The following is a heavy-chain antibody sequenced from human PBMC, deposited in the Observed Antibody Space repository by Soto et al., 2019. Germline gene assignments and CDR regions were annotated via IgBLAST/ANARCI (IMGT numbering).Heavy chain of an antibody. CDR2: IYWDDDK. V-gene: IGHV2-5*02. CDR1: GFSLSTRGVG. D-gene: IGHD1-1*01. CDR3: AYRQAYNNNWNTGWFDP. Sequence: QITLKATGPTLVEPTQTLTLTCTFSGFSLSTRGVGVGWIRQPPGKALEWLVFIYWDDDKRYSPSLKSRIAITKDTSRNRVVLTMTSMDPADTGTYYCAYRQAYNNNWNTGWFDPWGQGTLVTVSS. J-gene: IGHJ5*02.